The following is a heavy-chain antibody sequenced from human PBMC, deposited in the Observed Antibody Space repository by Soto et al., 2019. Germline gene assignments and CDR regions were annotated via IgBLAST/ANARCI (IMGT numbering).Heavy chain of an antibody. CDR3: VRFGGAAAGPGDY. CDR1: EFTFSSYE. Sequence: GGSPRLSCVASEFTFSSYEMNWVRQAPGKGLEWVSYISSSGTTIYYTDSVKGRFTISRDNAKKSLYLQMNSLRAEDTAVYYCVRFGGAAAGPGDYWGQGTLVTVSS. CDR2: ISSSGTTI. V-gene: IGHV3-48*03. D-gene: IGHD6-13*01. J-gene: IGHJ4*02.